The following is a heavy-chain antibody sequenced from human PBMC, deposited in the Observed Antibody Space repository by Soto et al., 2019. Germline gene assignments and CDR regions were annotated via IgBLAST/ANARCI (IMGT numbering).Heavy chain of an antibody. Sequence: SETLSLTCTVSGGSIDSSTYYWGWIRQPPGKGLEWIGSIFYNRNTFYNPSLKSRITISVDTSKNQFSLKLSSVTAADTAVYYCARHSTGYYYSWFDPWGQGTLVTVSS. CDR2: IFYNRNT. D-gene: IGHD3-22*01. CDR3: ARHSTGYYYSWFDP. J-gene: IGHJ5*02. V-gene: IGHV4-39*01. CDR1: GGSIDSSTYY.